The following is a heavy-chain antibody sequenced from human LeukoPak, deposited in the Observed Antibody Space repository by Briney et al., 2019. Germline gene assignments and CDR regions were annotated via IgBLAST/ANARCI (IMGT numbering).Heavy chain of an antibody. CDR2: IYSDGST. CDR3: ERGPDLRSPFDY. D-gene: IGHD3/OR15-3a*01. J-gene: IGHJ4*02. V-gene: IGHV3-53*01. CDR1: VFTISTNY. Sequence: GGSQRLSCVVSVFTISTNYMSCVRQAPGKGLEWVSIIYSDGSTYYADSVKGRFTISRDNSENTLYLQMNSLRGEDTAVYYCERGPDLRSPFDYCGQGTLVTVSS.